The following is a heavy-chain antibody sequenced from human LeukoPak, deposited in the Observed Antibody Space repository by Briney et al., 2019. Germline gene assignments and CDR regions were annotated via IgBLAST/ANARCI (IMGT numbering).Heavy chain of an antibody. CDR3: AKGPVVTFDI. Sequence: PGGSLRLSCTVSGFTVSTNSMSWVRQAPGKGLEWVSFIYSDNTHYSDSVKGRFTISRDNAKNSLYLQMNSLRAEDTAVYYCAKGPVVTFDIWGQGTMVTVSS. D-gene: IGHD2-15*01. J-gene: IGHJ3*02. CDR1: GFTVSTNS. CDR2: IYSDNT. V-gene: IGHV3-53*01.